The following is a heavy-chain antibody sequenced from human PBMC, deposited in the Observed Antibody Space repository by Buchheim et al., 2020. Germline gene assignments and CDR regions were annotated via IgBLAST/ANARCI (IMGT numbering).Heavy chain of an antibody. D-gene: IGHD6-19*01. CDR1: GGSIGSGSYY. Sequence: QVQLQESGPGLVKPSQTLSLTCTVSGGSIGSGSYYWSWIRQPAGKGLEWIGRIYSSGSTNYNPSLKSRVTISVATSKNQFSLKLNSVTAADTAVYYCTRGPYSSGWSAMDYWGQGTL. CDR2: IYSSGST. V-gene: IGHV4-61*02. CDR3: TRGPYSSGWSAMDY. J-gene: IGHJ4*02.